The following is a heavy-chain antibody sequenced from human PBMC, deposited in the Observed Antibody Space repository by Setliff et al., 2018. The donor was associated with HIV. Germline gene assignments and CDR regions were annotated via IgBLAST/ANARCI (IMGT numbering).Heavy chain of an antibody. Sequence: SETLSLTCAVYGGSLTNYYWSWIRQSPGKGLEWIGEMYHIGSTNYNPSLKSRVTISLDKSKNQFSLKLSSVTAADTAVYYCARGVTIFGVVILPPNWFDPWGQGTLVTVS. D-gene: IGHD3-3*01. CDR3: ARGVTIFGVVILPPNWFDP. V-gene: IGHV4-34*01. J-gene: IGHJ5*02. CDR1: GGSLTNYY. CDR2: MYHIGST.